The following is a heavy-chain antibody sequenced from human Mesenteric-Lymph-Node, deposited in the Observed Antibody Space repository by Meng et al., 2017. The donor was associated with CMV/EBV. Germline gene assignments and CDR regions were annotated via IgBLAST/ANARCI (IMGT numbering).Heavy chain of an antibody. V-gene: IGHV1-69*05. CDR2: IIPIFSTA. CDR1: GTFSSYA. D-gene: IGHD3-22*01. CDR3: ARGDDSSGYYSFGIDY. Sequence: GTFSSYAINWVRPAPGQGLEWMGGIIPIFSTANYAQKFQGRVTITTDESTSTAYMELSSLRSEDTAVYYCARGDDSSGYYSFGIDYWGQGTLVTVSS. J-gene: IGHJ4*02.